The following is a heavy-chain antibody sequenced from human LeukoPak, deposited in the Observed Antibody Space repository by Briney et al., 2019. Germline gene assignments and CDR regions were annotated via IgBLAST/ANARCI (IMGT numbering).Heavy chain of an antibody. Sequence: SETLSLTCTVSGGSISSSSYYWGWIRQPPGKGLEWIGSIYYSGSTNYNPSLKSRVTISVDTSKNQFSLKLSSVTAADTAVYYCARSVEGYCRGGSCYSYSYYMDVWGKGTTVTVSS. D-gene: IGHD2-15*01. CDR3: ARSVEGYCRGGSCYSYSYYMDV. CDR2: IYYSGST. CDR1: GGSISSSSYY. J-gene: IGHJ6*03. V-gene: IGHV4-39*07.